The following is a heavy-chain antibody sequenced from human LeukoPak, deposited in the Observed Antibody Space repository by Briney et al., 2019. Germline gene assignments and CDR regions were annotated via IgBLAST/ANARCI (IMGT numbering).Heavy chain of an antibody. Sequence: GASVTVSCKASGYTFTSYDINWVRQATGQGLEWMGWMNPNSGNTGYAQKFQGRVTMTRNNSISTAYMELSSLRSEDTAVYYCARRLYSGSYYDAFDIWGQGTMVTVSS. V-gene: IGHV1-8*01. CDR2: MNPNSGNT. D-gene: IGHD1-26*01. CDR3: ARRLYSGSYYDAFDI. CDR1: GYTFTSYD. J-gene: IGHJ3*02.